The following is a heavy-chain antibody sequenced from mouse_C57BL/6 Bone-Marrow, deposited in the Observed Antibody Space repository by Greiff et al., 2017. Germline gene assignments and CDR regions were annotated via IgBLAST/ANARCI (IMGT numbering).Heavy chain of an antibody. Sequence: VQLQQPGAELVRPGSSVKLSCKASGYTFTSYWMDWVKQRPGQGLEWIGNIYPSDSETHYNQKFKDKATLTGAKSSSTAYMQLRSLTSEDSAVYYCARRGYYGSSSYAMDYWGQGTSVTVAS. J-gene: IGHJ4*01. V-gene: IGHV1-61*01. CDR3: ARRGYYGSSSYAMDY. D-gene: IGHD1-1*01. CDR1: GYTFTSYW. CDR2: IYPSDSET.